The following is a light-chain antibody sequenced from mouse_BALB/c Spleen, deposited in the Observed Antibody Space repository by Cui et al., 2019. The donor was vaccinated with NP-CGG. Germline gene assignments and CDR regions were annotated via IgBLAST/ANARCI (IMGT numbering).Light chain of an antibody. V-gene: IGLV1*01. CDR3: ALWYSNHWV. CDR2: GTN. Sequence: AVVTQESALPTSPGETVTLTCRSSTGAVTTSNYANWVQEKPDHLFTGLIGGTNNRAPGVPARFSGPLIGDKAALTITGAQTEDEAIYFCALWYSNHWVFGGGTKLTVL. CDR1: TGAVTTSNY. J-gene: IGLJ1*01.